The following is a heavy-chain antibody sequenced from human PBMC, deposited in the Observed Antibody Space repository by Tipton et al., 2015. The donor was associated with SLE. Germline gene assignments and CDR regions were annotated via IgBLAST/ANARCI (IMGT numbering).Heavy chain of an antibody. J-gene: IGHJ3*02. Sequence: TLSLTCTVSGGSLIISSSYWGWIRQPPGKGLEWIGSIYYSGSTYYNPSLKSRVTISVDTSKNQFSLKLSSVTAADTAVYYCARDSGIGAFDIWGQGTMVTVSS. CDR3: ARDSGIGAFDI. V-gene: IGHV4-39*07. CDR1: GGSLIISSSY. D-gene: IGHD6-13*01. CDR2: IYYSGST.